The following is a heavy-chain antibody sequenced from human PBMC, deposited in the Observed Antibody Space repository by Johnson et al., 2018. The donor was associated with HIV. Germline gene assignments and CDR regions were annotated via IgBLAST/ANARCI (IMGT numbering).Heavy chain of an antibody. CDR2: IYTGGST. J-gene: IGHJ3*01. V-gene: IGHV3-66*01. Sequence: MLLVESGGGLVQPGGSLRLSCAASAFTVSDNYLSWVRQAPGKGLEWVSVIYTGGSTYYADSVTGRSTISRDNSKHTLYLQMNSLRAEDTAVYYSGKDRAVAGKGHDAFDFWGQGTMVTVSS. CDR1: AFTVSDNY. CDR3: GKDRAVAGKGHDAFDF. D-gene: IGHD6-19*01.